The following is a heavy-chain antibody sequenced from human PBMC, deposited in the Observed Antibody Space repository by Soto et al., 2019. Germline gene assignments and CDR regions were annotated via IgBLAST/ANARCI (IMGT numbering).Heavy chain of an antibody. D-gene: IGHD3-16*01. Sequence: SETLPLTCAVSGGSISSDNWWSWVRQPPGKGLEWIGELYHSGYTNYNPSLKSRVTISVDKSKNQFSLNVRSVTAADTATYYCASATFREWKQFDKWGQGTLVTVSS. V-gene: IGHV4-4*02. J-gene: IGHJ4*02. CDR2: LYHSGYT. CDR3: ASATFREWKQFDK. CDR1: GGSISSDNW.